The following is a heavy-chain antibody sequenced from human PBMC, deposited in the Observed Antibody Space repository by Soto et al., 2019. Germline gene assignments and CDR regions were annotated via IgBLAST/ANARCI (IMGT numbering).Heavy chain of an antibody. V-gene: IGHV4-59*08. CDR2: IYYSGST. D-gene: IGHD2-2*01. Sequence: QVQLQESGPGLVKPSETLSLTCTVSGGSISSYYWSWIRQPPGKGLEWIGYIYYSGSTNYNPSLKSRVTISVDTSKNQFSLKLSSVTAADTAVYYCARLAGRSTSCYLRSCYYYMDVWGKGTTVTVSS. CDR3: ARLAGRSTSCYLRSCYYYMDV. CDR1: GGSISSYY. J-gene: IGHJ6*03.